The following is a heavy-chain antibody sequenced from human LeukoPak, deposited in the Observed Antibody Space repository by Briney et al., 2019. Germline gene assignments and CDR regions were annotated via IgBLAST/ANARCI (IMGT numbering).Heavy chain of an antibody. J-gene: IGHJ4*02. CDR2: IYSGGRT. Sequence: PSQTLSLTXTVSGDSTSSGPYFWSWIRQPAGKGLEWIGRIYSGGRTTYNPSLKSRVTISVDTSKNQFSLKLSSVTAADTAVYYCAREGSIYYYDSSGYLGYWGQGTLVTVSS. V-gene: IGHV4-61*02. D-gene: IGHD3-22*01. CDR3: AREGSIYYYDSSGYLGY. CDR1: GDSTSSGPYF.